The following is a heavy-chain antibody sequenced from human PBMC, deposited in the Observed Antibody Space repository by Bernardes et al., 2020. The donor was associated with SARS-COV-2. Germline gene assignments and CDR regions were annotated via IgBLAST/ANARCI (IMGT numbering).Heavy chain of an antibody. CDR3: ARDILYGGNAFWDY. CDR1: GFAFSSYC. CDR2: IKLDGSEK. Sequence: GGSLRLSCAAFGFAFSSYCMTWVRQAPGKGLEWVANIKLDGSEKHFVDSVKGRFTISRDNAQNSLFLQMSSLRAEDTAVYYCARDILYGGNAFWDYWGQGTLVTVSS. D-gene: IGHD4-17*01. J-gene: IGHJ4*02. V-gene: IGHV3-7*01.